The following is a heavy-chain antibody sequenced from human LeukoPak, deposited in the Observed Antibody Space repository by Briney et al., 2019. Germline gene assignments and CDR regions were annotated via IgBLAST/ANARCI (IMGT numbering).Heavy chain of an antibody. D-gene: IGHD1-20*01. CDR1: GYTFTSYD. CDR3: ARDLTGTRDAFDI. V-gene: IGHV1-8*03. Sequence: ASVKVSCKASGYTFTSYDINWVRQATGQGLEWMGWMNPNSGNTGYAQKFQGRVTITTDESTSTAYMELSSLRSEDTAVYYCARDLTGTRDAFDIWGQGTMVTVSS. J-gene: IGHJ3*02. CDR2: MNPNSGNT.